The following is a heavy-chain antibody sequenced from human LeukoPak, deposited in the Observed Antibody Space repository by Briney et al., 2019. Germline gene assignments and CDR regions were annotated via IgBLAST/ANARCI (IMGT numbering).Heavy chain of an antibody. CDR1: GFTFNNYV. CDR2: ITGSGST. V-gene: IGHV3-23*01. D-gene: IGHD3-22*01. Sequence: GGSLRLSCAASGFTFNNYVMTWVRQAPGKGLEWVSTITGSGSTYDAESVKGRFTISRDTSKNTLYLQMNSLRVEDTAVYYCAKALSYYDNIGLYYWGQGTLVTVSS. CDR3: AKALSYYDNIGLYY. J-gene: IGHJ4*02.